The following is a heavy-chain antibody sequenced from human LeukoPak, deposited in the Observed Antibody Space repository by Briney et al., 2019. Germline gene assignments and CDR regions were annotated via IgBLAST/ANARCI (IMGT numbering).Heavy chain of an antibody. J-gene: IGHJ5*01. CDR1: GFTFSSYE. CDR3: ARVITVTSHHWFDP. D-gene: IGHD4-17*01. Sequence: PGGSLRLSCAASGFTFSSYEMNWVRQAPGKGLEWVSYISSSGSTIYYADSVKGRFTISRDNAKNSLYLQMNSLRAEDTAVYYCARVITVTSHHWFDPRGQGNLVNGS. CDR2: ISSSGSTI. V-gene: IGHV3-48*03.